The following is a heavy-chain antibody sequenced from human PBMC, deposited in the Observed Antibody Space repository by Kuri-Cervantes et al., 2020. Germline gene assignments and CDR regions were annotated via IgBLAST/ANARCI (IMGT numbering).Heavy chain of an antibody. CDR2: ISSSGSTI. CDR3: AREVYCSSTSCYWDLSYYYGMDV. D-gene: IGHD2-2*01. J-gene: IGHJ6*02. Sequence: GGSLRLSCAASGFTFSDYYMSWIRQAPGKGLERVSYISSSGSTIYYADSVKGRFTISRDNAKNSLYLQMNSLRDEDTAVYYCAREVYCSSTSCYWDLSYYYGMDVWGQGTTVTVSS. CDR1: GFTFSDYY. V-gene: IGHV3-11*04.